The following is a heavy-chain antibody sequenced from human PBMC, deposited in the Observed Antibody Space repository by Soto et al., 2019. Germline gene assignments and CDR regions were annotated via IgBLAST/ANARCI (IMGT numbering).Heavy chain of an antibody. V-gene: IGHV1-18*01. CDR3: ARPIAAAGFPYFDY. CDR1: GYTFTSYG. CDR2: ISAYNSNT. D-gene: IGHD6-13*01. J-gene: IGHJ4*02. Sequence: ASVKVSCKASGYTFTSYGISWVRQAPGQGLEWMGWISAYNSNTNYAQKLQGRVTMTTDTSTSTAYMELRSLRSDDTAVYYCARPIAAAGFPYFDYWGQGTLVTVSS.